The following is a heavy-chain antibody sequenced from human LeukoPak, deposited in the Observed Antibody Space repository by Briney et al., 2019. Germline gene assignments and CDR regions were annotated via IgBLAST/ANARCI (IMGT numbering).Heavy chain of an antibody. Sequence: GASVKVSCKASGYTFTSYGISWVRQAPGQGLEWMGWISAYNGNTNYAQKLQGRVTMTTDTSTSTAYMELRSLRSDDTAVYYCATKAGIVATDYYYYYMDVWGKGTTVTVSS. CDR1: GYTFTSYG. CDR2: ISAYNGNT. CDR3: ATKAGIVATDYYYYYMDV. D-gene: IGHD5-12*01. J-gene: IGHJ6*03. V-gene: IGHV1-18*01.